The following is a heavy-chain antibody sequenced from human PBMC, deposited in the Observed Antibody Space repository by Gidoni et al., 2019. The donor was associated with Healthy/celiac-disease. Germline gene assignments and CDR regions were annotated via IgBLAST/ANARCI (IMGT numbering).Heavy chain of an antibody. CDR1: GGSISSYY. Sequence: QVQLQESGPGLVKPSETLSLTCTVSGGSISSYYWSWIRQPPGKGLEWIGYIYYSGSTNYNPSLKSRVTISVVTSKNQFSLKLSSVTAADTAVYYCAGRVYYDSSGYYLGEGAFDIWGQGTMVTVSS. CDR2: IYYSGST. V-gene: IGHV4-59*01. CDR3: AGRVYYDSSGYYLGEGAFDI. D-gene: IGHD3-22*01. J-gene: IGHJ3*02.